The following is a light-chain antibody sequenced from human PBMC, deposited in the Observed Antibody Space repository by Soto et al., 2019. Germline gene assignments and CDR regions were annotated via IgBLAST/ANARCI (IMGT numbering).Light chain of an antibody. J-gene: IGLJ2*01. V-gene: IGLV1-40*01. CDR3: QSYDSSLSGYVV. Sequence: QSVLTQPPSVSGAPGQRVTISGTGSSSNSGAGYGVHWYQQLPGTAPKLLIYGNSNRPSGVPDRFSGSKSGTSASLAITGLQAEDEAYYSCQSYDSSLSGYVVFGGGTKLTVL. CDR2: GNS. CDR1: SSNSGAGYG.